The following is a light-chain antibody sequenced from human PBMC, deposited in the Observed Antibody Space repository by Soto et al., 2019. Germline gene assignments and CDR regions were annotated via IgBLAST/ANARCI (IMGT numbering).Light chain of an antibody. CDR1: SSNIGAGYD. J-gene: IGLJ2*01. CDR2: GNS. Sequence: QSVLMQQPSVSGAPGQRVTISCTGSSSNIGAGYDVHWYQQLPGTAPKLLIYGNSNRPSGVPDRFSGSKSGTSASLAITGLQAEDEADYYCQSYDSSLSVVFGGGTKLTVL. CDR3: QSYDSSLSVV. V-gene: IGLV1-40*01.